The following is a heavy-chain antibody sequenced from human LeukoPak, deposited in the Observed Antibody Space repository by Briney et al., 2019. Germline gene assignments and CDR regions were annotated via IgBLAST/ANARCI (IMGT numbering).Heavy chain of an antibody. CDR1: GFTFSSYA. J-gene: IGHJ4*02. V-gene: IGHV3-23*01. CDR2: ISGSGGST. D-gene: IGHD3-10*01. Sequence: PGGSLRLSCAASGFTFSSYAMSWVRQAPGRGLEWVSAISGSGGSTYYADSVKGRFTISRDNSKNTLYLQMNSLRAEDTAVYYCAKVAVTMVRGVIINEYYFDYWGQGTLVTVSS. CDR3: AKVAVTMVRGVIINEYYFDY.